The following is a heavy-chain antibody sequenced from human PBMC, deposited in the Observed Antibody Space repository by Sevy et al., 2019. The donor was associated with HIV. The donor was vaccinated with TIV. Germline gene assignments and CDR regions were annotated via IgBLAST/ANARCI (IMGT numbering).Heavy chain of an antibody. V-gene: IGHV3-23*01. CDR2: ISGSGFST. CDR3: AKDPDDTYDYGEHSDY. Sequence: GGSLRLSCAASGFSFSHAWLHWVRQAPGKGLEWVSGISGSGFSTNYADSVKGRFTISRDNSKNTLYLQMNSLRGEDTAVYYCAKDPDDTYDYGEHSDYWGQGTLVTVSS. J-gene: IGHJ4*02. CDR1: GFSFSHAW. D-gene: IGHD4-17*01.